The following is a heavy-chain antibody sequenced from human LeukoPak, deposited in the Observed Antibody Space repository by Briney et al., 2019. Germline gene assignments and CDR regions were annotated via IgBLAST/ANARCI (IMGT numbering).Heavy chain of an antibody. D-gene: IGHD3-22*01. J-gene: IGHJ4*02. CDR3: AKSSYYDSSGYYREYYFDY. CDR2: ITGSAGST. Sequence: GGSLRLSCAASGFTFSYYSMSWVRQAPGKGLEWVSGITGSAGSTHYADSVKGRFTISRDNTKNTLYLQMNSLRAEDTAIYYCAKSSYYDSSGYYREYYFDYWAREPWSPSP. V-gene: IGHV3-23*01. CDR1: GFTFSYYS.